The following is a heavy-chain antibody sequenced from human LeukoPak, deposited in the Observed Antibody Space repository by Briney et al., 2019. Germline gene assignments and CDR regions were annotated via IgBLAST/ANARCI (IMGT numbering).Heavy chain of an antibody. J-gene: IGHJ4*02. CDR2: INAGNGNT. V-gene: IGHV1-3*01. D-gene: IGHD1-1*01. CDR3: ARFIGTTRVFDY. CDR1: GYTFTGYA. Sequence: ASVKVSCKASGYTFTGYAMHWVRQAPGQRLEWMGWINAGNGNTKYSQKFQGRVTITRDTSASTAYMELSSLRSEDTAVYYCARFIGTTRVFDYWGQGTLVTVSS.